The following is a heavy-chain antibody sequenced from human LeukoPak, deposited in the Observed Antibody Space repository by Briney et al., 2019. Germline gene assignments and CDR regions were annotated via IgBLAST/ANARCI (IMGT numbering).Heavy chain of an antibody. V-gene: IGHV4-34*01. D-gene: IGHD4-23*01. CDR3: ARGRFQRRFLATPFDP. CDR2: INHSGNS. CDR1: GGSFSDYY. Sequence: SETLSLTCAVYGGSFSDYYWSYIRQSPGKGLEWIGEINHSGNSNYNPSLESRVTISVDTSKKQVSLKLVSVAAADTAVYYCARGRFQRRFLATPFDPWGQGTLVTVSS. J-gene: IGHJ5*02.